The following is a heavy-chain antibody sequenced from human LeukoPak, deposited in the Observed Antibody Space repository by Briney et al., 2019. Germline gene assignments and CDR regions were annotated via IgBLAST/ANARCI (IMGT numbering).Heavy chain of an antibody. Sequence: PGGSLRLSCAASGFTFTSYAMSWVRQAPGKGLEWVSSIFGRGVGTHYADSVRGRFTISRDNSKNTLYLQMNSLRAEDTAVYYCAKGAIVVVPAAITPYYMDVWGKGTTVTVSS. CDR1: GFTFTSYA. CDR3: AKGAIVVVPAAITPYYMDV. CDR2: IFGRGVGT. V-gene: IGHV3-23*01. J-gene: IGHJ6*03. D-gene: IGHD2-2*02.